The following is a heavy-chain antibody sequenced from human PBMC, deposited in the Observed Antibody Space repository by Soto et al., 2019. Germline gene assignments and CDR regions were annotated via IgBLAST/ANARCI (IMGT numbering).Heavy chain of an antibody. Sequence: QVQLVQSGAEVKKPGASVKVSCKASGYTFTSYGISWVRQTPGQGLEWMGWISAYNGNTNYAQKLQGRVTMTTDTSTSTAYMELRSLRSDDTAVYYCASASSSSWYFLLFDYWGQGTLVTVSS. J-gene: IGHJ4*02. V-gene: IGHV1-18*01. CDR3: ASASSSSWYFLLFDY. D-gene: IGHD6-13*01. CDR2: ISAYNGNT. CDR1: GYTFTSYG.